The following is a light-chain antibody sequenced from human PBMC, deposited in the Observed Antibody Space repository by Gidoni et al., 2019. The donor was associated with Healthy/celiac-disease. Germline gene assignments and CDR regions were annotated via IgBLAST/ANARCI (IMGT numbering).Light chain of an antibody. Sequence: IVMTQSPLSLPVTPGEPASISCRSSQSLLHSNGYNYLDWYLQKPGQSPQLLIYLGSNRASGVPDRYSGSGSGTDFTLKISRVEAGDVGVYYCMQALQTPFTFGPGTKVDIK. CDR2: LGS. CDR3: MQALQTPFT. J-gene: IGKJ3*01. CDR1: QSLLHSNGYNY. V-gene: IGKV2-28*01.